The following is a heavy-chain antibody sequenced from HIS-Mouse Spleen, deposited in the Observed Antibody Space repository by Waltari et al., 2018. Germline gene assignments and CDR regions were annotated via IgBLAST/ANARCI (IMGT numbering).Heavy chain of an antibody. D-gene: IGHD3-10*01. V-gene: IGHV4-39*07. CDR3: AREFGLLPPISSRDYDAFDI. CDR2: IYYRGST. J-gene: IGHJ3*02. CDR1: GGSISSSSYY. Sequence: QLQLQESGPGLVKPSETLSLTCTVSGGSISSSSYYWGWSRQPPGKGLERIGSIYYRGSTSYNPSLKSRVTISVDTSKNQFSLKLSSVTAADTAVYYCAREFGLLPPISSRDYDAFDIWGQGTMVTVSS.